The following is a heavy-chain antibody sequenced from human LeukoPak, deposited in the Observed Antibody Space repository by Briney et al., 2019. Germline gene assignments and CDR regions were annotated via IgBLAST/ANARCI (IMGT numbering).Heavy chain of an antibody. V-gene: IGHV1-69*02. Sequence: GASVKVSCKASGGTFSSYTISWVRQAPRQGLEWMGRIIPILGIANYAQKFQGRVTITADKSTSTAYMELSSLRSEDTAVYYCARGQGSSGPRGFDYWGQGTLVTVSS. CDR1: GGTFSSYT. D-gene: IGHD6-19*01. CDR3: ARGQGSSGPRGFDY. J-gene: IGHJ4*02. CDR2: IIPILGIA.